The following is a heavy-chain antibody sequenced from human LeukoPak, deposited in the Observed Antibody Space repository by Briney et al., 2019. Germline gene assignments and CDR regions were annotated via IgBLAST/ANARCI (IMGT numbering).Heavy chain of an antibody. J-gene: IGHJ5*02. V-gene: IGHV4-38-2*02. CDR3: VRGVEH. CDR1: DYSISSGFH. CDR2: FYYTGTT. Sequence: SETLSLTCTVSDYSISSGFHWGWIRQPPGKGLEWIGNFYYTGTTSYNPSLKSRVTISVDTSKNHFSLKLSSVTAADTAVYFCVRGVEHWGQGALVTVSS.